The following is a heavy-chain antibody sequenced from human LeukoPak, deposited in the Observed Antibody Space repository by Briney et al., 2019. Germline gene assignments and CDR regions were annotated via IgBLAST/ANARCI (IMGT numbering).Heavy chain of an antibody. V-gene: IGHV4-4*07. J-gene: IGHJ3*02. CDR2: IYTSGST. D-gene: IGHD2-15*01. Sequence: PSETLSLTCTVSGGSISSYYWSWIRQPAGKGLEWIGRIYTSGSTNYNPSLKSRVTMSVDTSKNQFSLKLSSVTAADTAVYYCARRVVAARNDAFEIWGQGTMVTVSS. CDR3: ARRVVAARNDAFEI. CDR1: GGSISSYY.